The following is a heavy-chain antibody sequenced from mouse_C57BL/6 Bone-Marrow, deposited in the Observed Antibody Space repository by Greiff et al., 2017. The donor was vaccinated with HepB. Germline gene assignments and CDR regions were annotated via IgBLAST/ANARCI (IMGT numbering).Heavy chain of an antibody. Sequence: QVQLQQPGAELVMPGASVKLSCKASGYTFTSYWMHWVKQRPGQGLEWIGEIDPSDSYTNYNQKFKGKSTLTVDKSSSTAYMQLSSLTSEDSAVYCCARPPLTGAWFAYWGQGTLVTVSA. CDR1: GYTFTSYW. J-gene: IGHJ3*01. CDR2: IDPSDSYT. V-gene: IGHV1-69*01. D-gene: IGHD4-1*01. CDR3: ARPPLTGAWFAY.